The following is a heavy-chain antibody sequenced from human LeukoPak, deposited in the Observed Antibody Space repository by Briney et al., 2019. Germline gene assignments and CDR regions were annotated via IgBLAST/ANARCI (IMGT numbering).Heavy chain of an antibody. CDR1: GFTFSSYA. Sequence: GASLRLSCAASGFTFSSYAMSWVRQAPGKGLEWVSAISGSGGSTYYADSVKGRFTISRDNSKNTLYLQMNSLRAEDTAVYYCAKLFIYDYVWGSYRCTFDYWGQGTLVTVSS. V-gene: IGHV3-23*01. J-gene: IGHJ4*02. D-gene: IGHD3-16*02. CDR3: AKLFIYDYVWGSYRCTFDY. CDR2: ISGSGGST.